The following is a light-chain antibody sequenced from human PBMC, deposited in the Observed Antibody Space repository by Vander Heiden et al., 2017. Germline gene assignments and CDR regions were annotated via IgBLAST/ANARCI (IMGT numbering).Light chain of an antibody. CDR1: NIGSKN. V-gene: IGLV3-9*01. J-gene: IGLJ3*02. CDR2: RDN. CDR3: QVWDNGSVV. Sequence: SYDLTQALSVSVALGQTARITCGGKNIGSKNGHWYQQKPGQAPALVSDRDNNRPSGIPERRSGANAGNTATRTISSAQGGEEADDGGQVWDNGSVVFGGGTKLTVL.